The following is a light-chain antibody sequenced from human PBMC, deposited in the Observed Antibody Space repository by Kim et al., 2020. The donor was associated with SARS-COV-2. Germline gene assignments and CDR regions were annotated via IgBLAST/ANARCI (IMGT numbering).Light chain of an antibody. CDR2: GAS. J-gene: IGKJ1*01. Sequence: ASVGDRVTITCRASQGINNDLALYQQKPGKVPNLLIYGASALQSGVPSRFSGRGSGTDFTLTISSLQPEDVAIYYCQKYNGAPWTFGQGTKVDIK. V-gene: IGKV1-27*01. CDR3: QKYNGAPWT. CDR1: QGINND.